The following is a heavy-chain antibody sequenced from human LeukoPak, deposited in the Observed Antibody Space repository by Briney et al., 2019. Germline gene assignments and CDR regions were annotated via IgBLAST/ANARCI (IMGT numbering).Heavy chain of an antibody. Sequence: SETLSLTCSVSGVSMSSSSYYWGWIRQPPGRGQEWIGSVYYTGGTYYNPSLKSRVTISIDTSKNQFSLKLNSVTTADTAVYYCASPADDDFNPNCFDPWGQGTLVTVSS. CDR3: ASPADDDFNPNCFDP. J-gene: IGHJ5*02. CDR1: GVSMSSSSYY. D-gene: IGHD4-17*01. V-gene: IGHV4-39*01. CDR2: VYYTGGT.